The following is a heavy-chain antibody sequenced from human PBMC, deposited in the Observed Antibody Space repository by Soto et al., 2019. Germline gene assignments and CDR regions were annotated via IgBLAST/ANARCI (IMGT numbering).Heavy chain of an antibody. V-gene: IGHV3-30-3*01. J-gene: IGHJ4*02. CDR1: GFTFSSYA. Sequence: PGGSLRLSCAASGFTFSSYAMHWVRQAPGKGLEWVAVISYDGSNKYYADSVKGRFTISRDNSKNTLYLQMNSLRAEDTAVYYCARPRTGYYYDSSGLLTSYYLDYWGQGTLVTVS. CDR3: ARPRTGYYYDSSGLLTSYYLDY. CDR2: ISYDGSNK. D-gene: IGHD3-22*01.